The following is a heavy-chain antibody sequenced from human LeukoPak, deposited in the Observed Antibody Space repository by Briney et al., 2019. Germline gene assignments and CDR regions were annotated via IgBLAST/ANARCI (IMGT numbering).Heavy chain of an antibody. CDR3: AKDPDGYKSLA. D-gene: IGHD5-24*01. V-gene: IGHV3-30*18. Sequence: GGSLRLSCAASGFTFSSYGMHWVRQAPGKGLEWVAVISYDGSNKYHADSVKGRFTISRDNSKNTLYLQMNSQRAEDKAVYYCAKDPDGYKSLAWGQGTLVTVSS. CDR2: ISYDGSNK. CDR1: GFTFSSYG. J-gene: IGHJ5*02.